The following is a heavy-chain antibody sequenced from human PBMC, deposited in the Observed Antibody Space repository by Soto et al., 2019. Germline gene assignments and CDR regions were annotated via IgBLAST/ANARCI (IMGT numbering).Heavy chain of an antibody. V-gene: IGHV1-69*04. CDR3: AIDSNGYPRPTDAFDI. CDR2: IIPILGIA. CDR1: GGTFSSYT. J-gene: IGHJ3*02. Sequence: SVKVSCKASGGTFSSYTISWVRQAPGQGLEWMGRIIPILGIANYAQKFQGRVTITADKSTSTAYMELSSLRSEDAAVYYCAIDSNGYPRPTDAFDIWGQGTMVTVSS. D-gene: IGHD3-22*01.